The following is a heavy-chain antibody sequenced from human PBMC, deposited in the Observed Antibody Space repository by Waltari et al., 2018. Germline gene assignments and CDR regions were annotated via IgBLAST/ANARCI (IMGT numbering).Heavy chain of an antibody. Sequence: EVQPVESGGGLVEPGGSLRLSWAASGFTFSSYWMRWVNQAPGKGLEWVANINQDGSERYYVDSVKGRFTISRDNAKNSLYLQMSSLRAEDTAVYYCARYGDSDPGFDYWGQGTLVTVSS. CDR3: ARYGDSDPGFDY. V-gene: IGHV3-7*03. CDR1: GFTFSSYW. CDR2: INQDGSER. J-gene: IGHJ4*02. D-gene: IGHD4-17*01.